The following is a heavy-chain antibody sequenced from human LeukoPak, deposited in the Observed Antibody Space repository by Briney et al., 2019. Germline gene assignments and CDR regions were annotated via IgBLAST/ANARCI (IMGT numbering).Heavy chain of an antibody. D-gene: IGHD2-21*02. J-gene: IGHJ3*02. Sequence: GGSLRLSCAASGFTLWMTWVRQAPGKGLEWVANIKHDESEDYYLDSVKGRFTISRDNAKNSLYLQMNSLRAEDTAVYYCARPLHMTRDSFDISGEGTTVSVSS. CDR2: IKHDESED. CDR1: GFTLW. CDR3: ARPLHMTRDSFDI. V-gene: IGHV3-7*01.